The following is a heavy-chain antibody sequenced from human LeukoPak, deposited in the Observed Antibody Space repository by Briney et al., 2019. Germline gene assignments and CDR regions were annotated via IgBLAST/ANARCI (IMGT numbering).Heavy chain of an antibody. Sequence: PGESLKISCKGSGYSFTSYWIXXXXXMPXXXXXXXXXXXXGDXXTRYSPSFXXXXXXSVXKSINTAYLQWSSLKASDTAMYYCARASRVGSWPNWFDPWGQGTLVTVSS. J-gene: IGHJ5*02. CDR2: XXXGDXXT. CDR3: ARASRVGSWPNWFDP. D-gene: IGHD6-13*01. V-gene: IGHV5-51*01. CDR1: GYSFTSYW.